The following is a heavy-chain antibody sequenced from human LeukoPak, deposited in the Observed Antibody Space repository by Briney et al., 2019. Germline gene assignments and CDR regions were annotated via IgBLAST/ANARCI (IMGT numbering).Heavy chain of an antibody. V-gene: IGHV1-2*02. CDR1: GYTFTGYY. J-gene: IGHJ4*02. D-gene: IGHD6-13*01. CDR3: ASRGEGSSWTFDY. CDR2: INPHSGGT. Sequence: ASVKVSCKASGYTFTGYYLHWVRQAPGQGLEWMGWINPHSGGTNYAQNFQGRATMTRDTSVSTAYMELSSLRSDDTAVYYCASRGEGSSWTFDYWGQGTLVTVSS.